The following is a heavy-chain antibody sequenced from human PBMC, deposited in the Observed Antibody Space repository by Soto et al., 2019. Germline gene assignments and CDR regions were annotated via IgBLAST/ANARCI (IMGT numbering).Heavy chain of an antibody. CDR3: ARSLGITMVRGVPGSFDY. CDR1: GGTFSSYA. CDR2: IIPIFGTA. V-gene: IGHV1-69*01. D-gene: IGHD3-10*01. J-gene: IGHJ4*02. Sequence: QVQLVQSGAEVKKPGSSVKVSCKASGGTFSSYAISWVRQAPGQGLEWMGGIIPIFGTANYAQKFQGRVTITADESMSTAYMELSSLRSEDTAVYYCARSLGITMVRGVPGSFDYWGQGTLVTVSS.